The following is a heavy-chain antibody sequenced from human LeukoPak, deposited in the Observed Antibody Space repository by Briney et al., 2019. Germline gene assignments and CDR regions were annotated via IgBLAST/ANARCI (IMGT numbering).Heavy chain of an antibody. CDR3: ARGRSYYYGSGSYLH. V-gene: IGHV1-18*01. Sequence: ASVKVSXKASGYTFTSYGISWVRQAPGQGLEWMGWISAYNGNTKYAQKLQGRVTMTTDTSTSTAYMELRSLRSDDTAVYYCARGRSYYYGSGSYLHWGQGTLVTVSS. D-gene: IGHD3-10*01. CDR1: GYTFTSYG. J-gene: IGHJ4*02. CDR2: ISAYNGNT.